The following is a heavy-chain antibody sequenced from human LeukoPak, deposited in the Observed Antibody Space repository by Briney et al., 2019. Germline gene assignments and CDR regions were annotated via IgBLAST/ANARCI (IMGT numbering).Heavy chain of an antibody. J-gene: IGHJ4*02. CDR3: AKEGRSLQTY. CDR1: GFMFSRNW. Sequence: GGSLRVSCAASGFMFSRNWMSWVRLAPGTGLEWVANIKEDGTETYYVDPVKGRFTTSRDNAKNSLYLQMNSLRVEDTAVYYCAKEGRSLQTYWGQGTLVTVSS. V-gene: IGHV3-7*03. D-gene: IGHD5-24*01. CDR2: IKEDGTET.